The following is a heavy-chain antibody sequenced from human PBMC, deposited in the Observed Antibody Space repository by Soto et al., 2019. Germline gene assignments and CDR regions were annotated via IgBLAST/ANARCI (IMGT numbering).Heavy chain of an antibody. D-gene: IGHD6-13*01. CDR1: GFTFSSYA. Sequence: GGSLRLSCAASGFTFSSYAMSWVRQAPGKGLEWVSAISGSGGSTYYADSVKGRFTISRDNSKNTQYLQMNSLRAEDTDVYYCAKATVQSSSWYYFDYWGQGTLVTVSS. CDR2: ISGSGGST. J-gene: IGHJ4*02. CDR3: AKATVQSSSWYYFDY. V-gene: IGHV3-23*01.